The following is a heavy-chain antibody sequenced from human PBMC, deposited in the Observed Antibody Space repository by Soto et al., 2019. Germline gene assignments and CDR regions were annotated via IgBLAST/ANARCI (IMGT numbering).Heavy chain of an antibody. J-gene: IGHJ6*02. Sequence: GGSLRLSCAASGFTFSSYGMHWVRQAPGKGLEWVAVIWYDGSNKYYADSVKGRFTISRDNAKNSLYLQMNSLRAEDTAVYYCARFYAAIYYYGMDVWGQGT. D-gene: IGHD2-2*01. V-gene: IGHV3-33*01. CDR3: ARFYAAIYYYGMDV. CDR1: GFTFSSYG. CDR2: IWYDGSNK.